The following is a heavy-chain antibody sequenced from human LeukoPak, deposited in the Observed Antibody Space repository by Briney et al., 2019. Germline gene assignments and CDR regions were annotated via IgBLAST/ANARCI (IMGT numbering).Heavy chain of an antibody. Sequence: GGSLRLSCAASGFTFSNFALYWVRQAPGKGLQWVTVISSDGSYKYYADSVKGRFTISRDNPKNTVYLQMNSLRDEDTAVYYCARAPPDSWIDNWGQGTLVTVSS. V-gene: IGHV3-30*04. CDR2: ISSDGSYK. D-gene: IGHD6-13*01. J-gene: IGHJ4*02. CDR1: GFTFSNFA. CDR3: ARAPPDSWIDN.